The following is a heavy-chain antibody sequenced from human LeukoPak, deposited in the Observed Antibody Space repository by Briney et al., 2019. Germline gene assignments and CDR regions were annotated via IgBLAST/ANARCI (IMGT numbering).Heavy chain of an antibody. D-gene: IGHD3-22*01. CDR3: ARVTYYYDSSGYYYFDY. J-gene: IGHJ4*02. V-gene: IGHV3-21*01. CDR1: GFTFSSYS. CDR2: ISSSSSYI. Sequence: GGSLRLSCAASGFTFSSYSMNWVCQAPGKGLEWVSSISSSSSYIYYADSVKGRFTISRDNAKNSLYLQMNSLRAEDTAVYYCARVTYYYDSSGYYYFDYWGQGTLVTVSS.